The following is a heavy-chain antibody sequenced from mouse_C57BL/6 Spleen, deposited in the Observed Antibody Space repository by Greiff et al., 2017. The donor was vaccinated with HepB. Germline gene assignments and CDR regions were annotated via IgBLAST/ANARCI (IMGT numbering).Heavy chain of an antibody. J-gene: IGHJ2*01. CDR1: GYSFTGYY. D-gene: IGHD2-3*01. CDR2: INPSTGGT. CDR3: ARSIKYFDY. V-gene: IGHV1-42*01. Sequence: EVQLQQSGPELVKPGASVKISCKASGYSFTGYYMNWVKQSPEKSLEWIGEINPSTGGTTYNQKFKAKATLTVDKSSSTAHMQLKSLTSEDSAVYYCARSIKYFDYWGQGTTLTVSS.